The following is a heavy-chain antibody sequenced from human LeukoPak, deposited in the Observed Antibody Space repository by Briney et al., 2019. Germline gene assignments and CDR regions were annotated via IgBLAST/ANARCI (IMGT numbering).Heavy chain of an antibody. CDR3: ARSAARLRYYYAMDV. CDR2: ITYNSGTI. V-gene: IGHV3-48*01. D-gene: IGHD6-6*01. CDR1: GFTFRSYA. J-gene: IGHJ6*02. Sequence: GGSLRLSCAASGFTFRSYAMQWVRHAPGKGLERVSYITYNSGTIFYEASVKGRFTISRHNSKNTLYLQMSSLRAEDTAVYFCARSAARLRYYYAMDVWGQGTTVTVCS.